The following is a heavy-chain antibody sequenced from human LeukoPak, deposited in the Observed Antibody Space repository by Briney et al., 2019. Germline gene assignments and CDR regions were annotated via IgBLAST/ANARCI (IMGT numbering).Heavy chain of an antibody. V-gene: IGHV3-30*18. CDR3: AKLPLGYYYDSSGYYEPMYYFDY. Sequence: TGGSLRLSCAASGFTFSSYGMHWVRQAPGKGLEWVAVLSYDGSNKYYADSVKGRFTISRDNSKNTLYLQMNSLRAEDTAVYYCAKLPLGYYYDSSGYYEPMYYFDYWGQGTLVTVSS. J-gene: IGHJ4*02. CDR1: GFTFSSYG. CDR2: LSYDGSNK. D-gene: IGHD3-22*01.